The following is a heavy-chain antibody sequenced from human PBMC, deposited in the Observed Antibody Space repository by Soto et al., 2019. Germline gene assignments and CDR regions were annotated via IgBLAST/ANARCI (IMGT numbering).Heavy chain of an antibody. CDR3: AKDSPFSASYKEDAFDI. CDR1: GFTFRSYA. D-gene: IGHD1-26*01. CDR2: ISGSGRST. Sequence: VQLLESGGDLVQPGGSLRLSCAASGFTFRSYAMTWVRQAPGKGLEWVSAISGSGRSTYYVDSVKGRFTISRDNSKNTLFLQMNSLRAEDTAVYYCAKDSPFSASYKEDAFDIWGQGTLVTVSP. J-gene: IGHJ3*02. V-gene: IGHV3-23*01.